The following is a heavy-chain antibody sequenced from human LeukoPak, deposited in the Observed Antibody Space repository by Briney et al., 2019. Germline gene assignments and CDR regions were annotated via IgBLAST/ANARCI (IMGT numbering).Heavy chain of an antibody. V-gene: IGHV3-30*04. J-gene: IGHJ4*02. Sequence: GGSLRLSCAASGFTFSSYAMHWVRQAPGKGLEWVAVISYDGSNKYYADSVKGRFTISRDNPHNTLYLQMNRLRAEDTAVYYCARVLRYFDLPLEWRQGTMVTVSS. CDR1: GFTFSSYA. CDR3: ARVLRYFDLPLE. D-gene: IGHD3-9*01. CDR2: ISYDGSNK.